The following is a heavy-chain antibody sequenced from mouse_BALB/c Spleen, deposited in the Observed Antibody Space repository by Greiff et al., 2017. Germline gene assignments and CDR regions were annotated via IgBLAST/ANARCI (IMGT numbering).Heavy chain of an antibody. CDR1: GFTFTGYD. CDR2: IWGDGST. CDR3: ASLGY. D-gene: IGHD2-10*02. Sequence: VQLMESGPGLVAPSQTLSITCTASGFTFTGYDVNWVRQPPGKGLEWLGMIWGDGSTDYNSALKSSQSSSKDNSKSQVFLKMNSLQTDDTARYYCASLGYWGQGTLVTVSA. J-gene: IGHJ3*01. V-gene: IGHV2-6-7*01.